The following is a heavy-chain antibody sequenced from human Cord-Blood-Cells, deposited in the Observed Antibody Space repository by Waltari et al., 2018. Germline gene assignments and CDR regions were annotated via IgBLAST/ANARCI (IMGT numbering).Heavy chain of an antibody. J-gene: IGHJ4*02. D-gene: IGHD6-13*01. CDR3: ASPRSQLVY. V-gene: IGHV3-30-3*01. Sequence: QVQLVESGGGVVQPGRSLRLSCAASGFTFSSYAMHWVRQAPGKGPEWVAVISYDGSNKYYADSVKGRFTISRDNSKNTLYLQMNSLRAEDTAVYYCASPRSQLVYWGQGTLVTVSS. CDR2: ISYDGSNK. CDR1: GFTFSSYA.